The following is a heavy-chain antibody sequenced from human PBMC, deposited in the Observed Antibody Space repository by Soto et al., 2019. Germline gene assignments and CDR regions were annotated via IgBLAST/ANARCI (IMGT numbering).Heavy chain of an antibody. D-gene: IGHD6-6*01. J-gene: IGHJ6*02. CDR1: GGTFSSYA. Sequence: ASVKVSCKASGGTFSSYAISWVRQAPGQGLEWMGGIIPIFGTANYAQKFQGRVTITADESTSTAYMELSSLRSEDTAVYYCASALIAARGGMYYYGMDVWGQGTTVTVS. CDR3: ASALIAARGGMYYYGMDV. V-gene: IGHV1-69*13. CDR2: IIPIFGTA.